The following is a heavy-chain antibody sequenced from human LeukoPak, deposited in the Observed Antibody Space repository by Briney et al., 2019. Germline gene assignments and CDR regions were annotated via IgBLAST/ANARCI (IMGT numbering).Heavy chain of an antibody. J-gene: IGHJ4*02. V-gene: IGHV3-11*05. CDR1: EFTFSDYY. Sequence: PGGSLRLSCTASEFTFSDYYMSWIRQAPGKGLEWVSYISGSSNYTNYADSVKGRFSISRDNAKNSLYLQMNSLRAEDTAVYYCARDTVLSGYYTFDNWGQGTLVTVSS. D-gene: IGHD3-3*01. CDR2: ISGSSNYT. CDR3: ARDTVLSGYYTFDN.